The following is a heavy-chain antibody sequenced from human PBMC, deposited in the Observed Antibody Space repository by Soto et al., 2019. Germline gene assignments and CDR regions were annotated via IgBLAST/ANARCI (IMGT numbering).Heavy chain of an antibody. CDR2: MSPKTGNT. CDR1: GYTFTTYD. CDR3: ATRPPNWGVDL. J-gene: IGHJ5*02. D-gene: IGHD7-27*01. V-gene: IGHV1-8*01. Sequence: QVQLVQSGAEVKKPGASVKVSCKASGYTFTTYDINWVRQATGQGLEWIGWMSPKTGNTGYAQNFQGRVTMTRNPSITTDYMQVSSLTSEDTAVYYCATRPPNWGVDLWGQGTLVPVSS.